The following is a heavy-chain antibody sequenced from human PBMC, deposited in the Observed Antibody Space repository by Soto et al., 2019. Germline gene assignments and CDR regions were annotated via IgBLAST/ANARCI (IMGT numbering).Heavy chain of an antibody. J-gene: IGHJ3*02. V-gene: IGHV3-30-3*01. CDR2: ISYDGSNK. D-gene: IGHD5-18*01. CDR1: GFTFSSYA. CDR3: AREPQLWLHSAFDI. Sequence: GGSLRLSCAASGFTFSSYAMHWVRRAPGKGLEWVAVISYDGSNKYYADSVKGRFTISRDNSKNTLYLQMNSLRAEDTAVYYCAREPQLWLHSAFDIWGQGTMVTVSS.